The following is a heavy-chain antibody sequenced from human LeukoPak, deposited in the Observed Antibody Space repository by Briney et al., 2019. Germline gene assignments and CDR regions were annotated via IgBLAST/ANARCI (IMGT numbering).Heavy chain of an antibody. V-gene: IGHV3-33*06. CDR3: AKLGYDSSGYTASYYYYMDV. Sequence: PGGSLRLSCAASGFTFSSYGMHWVRQAPGKGLEWVAVIWYDGSNKYYADSVKGRFTISRDNSKNTLYLQMNSLRAEDTAVYYCAKLGYDSSGYTASYYYYMDVWGKGTTVTVSS. CDR2: IWYDGSNK. D-gene: IGHD3-22*01. J-gene: IGHJ6*03. CDR1: GFTFSSYG.